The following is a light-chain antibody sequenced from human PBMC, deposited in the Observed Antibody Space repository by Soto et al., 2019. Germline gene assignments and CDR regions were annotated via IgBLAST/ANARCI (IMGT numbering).Light chain of an antibody. CDR3: QQYNNWPNT. Sequence: EIVMTQSPATLSVSPGERATLSCRASQSVSSNLAWYQQKPGQAPRLLIYGASTRATGIPARFSGSGSGTEFTLTISSLQPEDFAVYYFQQYNNWPNTFGQGTKLEIK. CDR1: QSVSSN. J-gene: IGKJ2*01. CDR2: GAS. V-gene: IGKV3-15*01.